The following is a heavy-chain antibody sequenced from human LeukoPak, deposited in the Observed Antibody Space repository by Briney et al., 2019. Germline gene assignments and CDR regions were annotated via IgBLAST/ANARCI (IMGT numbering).Heavy chain of an antibody. CDR2: ISYDGSNK. Sequence: GGSLRLSCAASGFTFSSYAMHWVRQAPGKGLEWVAVISYDGSNKYYADSVKGRFTISRDNSKNTLYLQMNSLRAEDTAVYYCARVRGVMRGYYYYYMDVWGKGTTVTVSS. CDR3: ARVRGVMRGYYYYYMDV. D-gene: IGHD3-10*01. CDR1: GFTFSSYA. J-gene: IGHJ6*03. V-gene: IGHV3-30*04.